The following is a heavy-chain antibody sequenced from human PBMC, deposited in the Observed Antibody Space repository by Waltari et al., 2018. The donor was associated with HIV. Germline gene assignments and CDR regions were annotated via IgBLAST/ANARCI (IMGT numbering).Heavy chain of an antibody. J-gene: IGHJ6*02. CDR2: IYYSGST. D-gene: IGHD3-22*01. CDR1: GGSISSYY. CDR3: ARDYYDSSGSSYGMDV. V-gene: IGHV4-59*01. Sequence: QVQLQESGPGLVKPSETLSLTCTVSGGSISSYYWSWIRQPPGKGLEWIGYIYYSGSTNYTPSLKSRVTISVDTSKNQFSLKLSSVTAADTAVYYCARDYYDSSGSSYGMDVWGQGTTVTVSS.